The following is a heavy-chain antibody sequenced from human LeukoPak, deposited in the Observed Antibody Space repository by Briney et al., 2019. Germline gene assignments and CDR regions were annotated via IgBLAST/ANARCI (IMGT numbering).Heavy chain of an antibody. J-gene: IGHJ3*02. CDR3: ASSPRYYYDSSGNAFDI. D-gene: IGHD3-22*01. CDR2: IYYSGST. V-gene: IGHV4-31*03. CDR1: GGSISSGGYY. Sequence: SETLTLTCTVSGGSISSGGYYWSWIRQHPGKGLEWIGYIYYSGSTYNNPSLKSRVTISVDTSKNQFSLKLSSVTAADTAVYYCASSPRYYYDSSGNAFDIWGQGTMVTVSS.